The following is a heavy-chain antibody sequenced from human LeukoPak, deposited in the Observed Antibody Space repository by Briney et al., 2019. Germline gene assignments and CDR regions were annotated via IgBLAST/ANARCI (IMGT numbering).Heavy chain of an antibody. V-gene: IGHV4-59*01. J-gene: IGHJ4*02. CDR1: GGSISSYY. D-gene: IGHD3-3*01. Sequence: SETLSLTCTVPGGSISSYYWSWIRQPPGKGLEWIGYIYYSGSTNYNPSLKSRVTISVDTSKNQFSLKLSSVTAADTAVYYCARTTYYDFWSGYFFDYWGQGTLVTVSS. CDR2: IYYSGST. CDR3: ARTTYYDFWSGYFFDY.